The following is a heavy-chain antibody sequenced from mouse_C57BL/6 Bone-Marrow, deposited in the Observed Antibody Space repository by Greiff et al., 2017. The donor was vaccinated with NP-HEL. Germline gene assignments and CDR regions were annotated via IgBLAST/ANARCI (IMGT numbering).Heavy chain of an antibody. V-gene: IGHV5-9-1*02. J-gene: IGHJ2*01. CDR1: GFTFSSYA. CDR3: TRGPWDFDY. Sequence: VNVVESGEGLVKPGGSLKLSCAASGFTFSSYAMSWVRQTPEKRLEWVAYISSGGDYIYYADTVKGRFTISRDNARNTLYLQMSSLKSEDTAMYYCTRGPWDFDYWGQGTTLTVSS. CDR2: ISSGGDYI. D-gene: IGHD4-1*01.